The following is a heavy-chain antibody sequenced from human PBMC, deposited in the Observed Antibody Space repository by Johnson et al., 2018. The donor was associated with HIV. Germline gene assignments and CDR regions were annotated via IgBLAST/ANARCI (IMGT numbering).Heavy chain of an antibody. CDR1: GFTFSSYG. Sequence: QVQLVESGGGVVHPGKSLRLSCVGSGFTFSSYGMHWVRQAPGEGLDWVAIISRDGGTEYYADSVKGRFAISRDNAKSTLYLQMNSLRAEDTAIYYCAKLRKKQWLVGEAFDIWGQGTMVTVSS. D-gene: IGHD6-19*01. CDR3: AKLRKKQWLVGEAFDI. CDR2: ISRDGGTE. J-gene: IGHJ3*02. V-gene: IGHV3-33*03.